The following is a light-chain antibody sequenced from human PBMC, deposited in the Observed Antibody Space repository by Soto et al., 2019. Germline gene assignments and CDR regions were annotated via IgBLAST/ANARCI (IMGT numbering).Light chain of an antibody. Sequence: ESVLTQSPGTLSLSPGERATLSGRASQRVTSTSLAGYQQKPGQAPRLLIYGASSRATGIPDRFSGSGSGTDFTLTISRLEPEDFALYYCHQYGYSLWTFGQGTKVEIK. CDR3: HQYGYSLWT. J-gene: IGKJ1*01. V-gene: IGKV3-20*01. CDR2: GAS. CDR1: QRVTSTS.